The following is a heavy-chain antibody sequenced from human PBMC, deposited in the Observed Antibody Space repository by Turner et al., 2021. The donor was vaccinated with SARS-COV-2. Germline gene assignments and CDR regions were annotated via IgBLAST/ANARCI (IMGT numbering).Heavy chain of an antibody. V-gene: IGHV3-30-3*01. CDR2: ISYDGSNK. CDR1: GFTFSSYA. D-gene: IGHD3-22*01. CDR3: ARDRDEYYDSANWFDP. J-gene: IGHJ5*02. Sequence: QVQLVESGGGVVQPGGSLTLSCAASGFTFSSYAMHWVRQAPGKGLEWVALISYDGSNKYYADSVKGRFTISRDNSKNTLYLQMNSLRAEDTAVYYCARDRDEYYDSANWFDPWGQGTLVTVSS.